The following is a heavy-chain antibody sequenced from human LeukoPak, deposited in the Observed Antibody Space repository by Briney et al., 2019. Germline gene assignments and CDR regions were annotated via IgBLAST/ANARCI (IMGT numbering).Heavy chain of an antibody. CDR3: ARRRGMVRIFDY. V-gene: IGHV4-34*01. Sequence: SETLSLTCAVYGGSFSGYYWSWIRQPPGKGLEWIGEINHSGSTNYNPSLKSRVTISVDTSKSQFSLKLSSVTAADTAVYYCARRRGMVRIFDYWGQGTLVTVSS. CDR2: INHSGST. D-gene: IGHD3-10*01. CDR1: GGSFSGYY. J-gene: IGHJ4*02.